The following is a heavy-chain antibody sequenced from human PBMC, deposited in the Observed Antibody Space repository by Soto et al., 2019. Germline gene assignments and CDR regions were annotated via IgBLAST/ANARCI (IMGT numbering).Heavy chain of an antibody. CDR3: ARGGYYDSSAED. CDR2: FIPIFGTA. CDR1: GGTFSSYA. J-gene: IGHJ4*02. Sequence: QVQLVQSGAEVKKPGSSVKVSCKASGGTFSSYAISWVRQAPGQGLEWMGGFIPIFGTANYAQQFQGRVKIAADESTSTAYVELSSLRSEDTAVYYCARGGYYDSSAEDWGQGTPVTVSS. D-gene: IGHD3-22*01. V-gene: IGHV1-69*01.